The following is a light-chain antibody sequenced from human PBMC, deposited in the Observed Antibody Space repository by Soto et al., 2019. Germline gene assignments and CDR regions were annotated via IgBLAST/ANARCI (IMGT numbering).Light chain of an antibody. CDR1: SSDVGGYNY. CDR2: EVT. Sequence: QSVLTQPASVSGSPGQSITISCTGTSSDVGGYNYVSWYQQHPGKAPKLIIYEVTNRPSGVSIRFSGSKSGNTASLTISGLQAEDGADYYCNSYTSTSTVVFGGGTKVTVL. CDR3: NSYTSTSTVV. V-gene: IGLV2-14*01. J-gene: IGLJ2*01.